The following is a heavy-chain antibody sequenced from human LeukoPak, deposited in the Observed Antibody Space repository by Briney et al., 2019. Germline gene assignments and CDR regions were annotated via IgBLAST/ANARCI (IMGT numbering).Heavy chain of an antibody. D-gene: IGHD4-11*01. Sequence: SQTLSLTCATSGDSVSSNTAAWHWIRQSPSRGLEWLGRTYYRSKWFRAYAVSVKSRITIDADTSKNQFSLQLNSVTPEDTAVYYCARKGTVTTPFDYWGQGILVTVSS. CDR1: GDSVSSNTAA. CDR3: ARKGTVTTPFDY. J-gene: IGHJ4*02. CDR2: TYYRSKWFR. V-gene: IGHV6-1*01.